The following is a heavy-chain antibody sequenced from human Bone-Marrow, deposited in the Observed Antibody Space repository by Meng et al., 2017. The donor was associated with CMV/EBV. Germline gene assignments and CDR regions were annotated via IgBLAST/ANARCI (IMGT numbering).Heavy chain of an antibody. CDR3: ARQQETFWSGYYSRYYYYGMDV. CDR2: ISSSSSTI. Sequence: GESLKISCAASGFTFSSYSMNWVRQAPGKGLEWVSYISSSSSTIYYADSVKGRFTISRDNAKNSLYLQMNSLRAEDTAVYYCARQQETFWSGYYSRYYYYGMDVWGQGTTVTVSS. J-gene: IGHJ6*02. V-gene: IGHV3-48*04. CDR1: GFTFSSYS. D-gene: IGHD3-3*01.